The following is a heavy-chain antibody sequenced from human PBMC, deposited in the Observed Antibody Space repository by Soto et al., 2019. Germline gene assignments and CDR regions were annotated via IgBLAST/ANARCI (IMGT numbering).Heavy chain of an antibody. V-gene: IGHV4-59*12. CDR1: GGSISSYY. CDR3: AIESGSWYGSIWDY. J-gene: IGHJ4*02. CDR2: IYFSGGT. Sequence: SETLSLTCTVSGGSISSYYWSWIRQPPWKGLEWIGYIYFSGGTNYNPSLKSRVTISVDTSKNQFSLKLSSVTAADTAVYYCAIESGSWYGSIWDYWAQGTLVTVSS. D-gene: IGHD6-13*01.